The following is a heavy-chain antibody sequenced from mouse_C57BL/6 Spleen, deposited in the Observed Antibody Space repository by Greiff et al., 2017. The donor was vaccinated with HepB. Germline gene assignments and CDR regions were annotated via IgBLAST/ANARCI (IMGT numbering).Heavy chain of an antibody. V-gene: IGHV1-52*01. CDR2: IDPSDSET. D-gene: IGHD1-1*01. J-gene: IGHJ1*03. CDR3: ARGVVSSYFDV. CDR1: GYTFTSYW. Sequence: QVQLQQPGAELVRPGSSVKLSCKASGYTFTSYWMHWVKQRPIQGLEWIGNIDPSDSETHYNQKFKDKATLTVDKSSSTAYMQLSSLTSEDSAFYCCARGVVSSYFDVWGTGTTVTVSS.